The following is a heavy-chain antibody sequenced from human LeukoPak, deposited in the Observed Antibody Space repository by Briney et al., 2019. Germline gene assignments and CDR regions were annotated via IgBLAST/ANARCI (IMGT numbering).Heavy chain of an antibody. CDR2: INPNSGGT. CDR1: GYTFTGYY. J-gene: IGHJ4*02. V-gene: IGHV1-2*06. D-gene: IGHD1-7*01. Sequence: ASVKVSCKASGYTFTGYYMHWVRQAPGQGLEWMGRINPNSGGTNYAQKFQGRVTMTRATSISTAYMELSRLRSDDTAVYYCARDLKGLELRFYWGQGTLVTVSS. CDR3: ARDLKGLELRFY.